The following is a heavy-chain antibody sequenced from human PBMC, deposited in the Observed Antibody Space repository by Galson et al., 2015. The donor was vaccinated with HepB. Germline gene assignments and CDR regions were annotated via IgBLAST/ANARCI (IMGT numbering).Heavy chain of an antibody. CDR1: GYTFTSYA. CDR3: AKTQSPLIPAAEKPPDY. V-gene: IGHV7-4-1*02. D-gene: IGHD6-13*01. Sequence: SVKVSCKASGYTFTSYAMNWVRQAPGQGLEWMGWINTSTGNPTYAQGFTGRFVFSLDTSVSTAYLQISSLKAEDTAVYYCAKTQSPLIPAAEKPPDYWGQGTLVTVSS. J-gene: IGHJ4*02. CDR2: INTSTGNP.